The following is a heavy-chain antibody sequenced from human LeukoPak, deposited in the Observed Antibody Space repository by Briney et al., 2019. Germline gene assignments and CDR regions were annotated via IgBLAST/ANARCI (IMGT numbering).Heavy chain of an antibody. CDR3: ARGTGNFDY. J-gene: IGHJ4*02. Sequence: GGSLRLSCAASGFTFSDSWMHWIRQGPGNGLVWVSRIKSDGRSTNYADSVKGRFTISRDNSKNTLYLQMNSLRAEDTAVYYCARGTGNFDYWGQGTLVTVSS. V-gene: IGHV3-74*01. D-gene: IGHD3-10*01. CDR1: GFTFSDSW. CDR2: IKSDGRST.